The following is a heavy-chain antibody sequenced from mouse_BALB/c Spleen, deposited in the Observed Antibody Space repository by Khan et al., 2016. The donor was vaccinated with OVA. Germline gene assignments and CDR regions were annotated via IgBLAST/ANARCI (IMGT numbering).Heavy chain of an antibody. CDR1: GYAFSNYW. V-gene: IGHV1-80*01. J-gene: IGHJ3*01. CDR2: IYPGDGDT. Sequence: QVQLKQSGAELVRPGSSVKISCKASGYAFSNYWMNWVKQRPGQGLEWIGQIYPGDGDTSFNGKFRGKATLTADKSPSTAYMQLSSLTSEDSAVYFCARSGYDDFAYWGQGTLVTVSA. D-gene: IGHD2-14*01. CDR3: ARSGYDDFAY.